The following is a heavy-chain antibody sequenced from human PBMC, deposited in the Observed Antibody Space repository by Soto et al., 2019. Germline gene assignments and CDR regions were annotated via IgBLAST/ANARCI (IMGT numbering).Heavy chain of an antibody. CDR1: GYTFTGYY. V-gene: IGHV1-2*04. CDR2: INPNSGGT. J-gene: IGHJ6*03. D-gene: IGHD3-3*01. CDR3: ARGYYDFYYWDV. Sequence: ASVKVSCKASGYTFTGYYMHWVRQAPGQGLEWMGWINPNSGGTNYAQKFQGWVTMTRDTSISTAYMELSRLRSDDTAVYYCARGYYDFYYWDVWGKGTTVTVSS.